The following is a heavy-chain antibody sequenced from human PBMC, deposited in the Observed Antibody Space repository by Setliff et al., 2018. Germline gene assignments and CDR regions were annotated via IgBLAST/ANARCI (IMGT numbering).Heavy chain of an antibody. CDR1: GGTFSNSA. CDR3: ARVGVEMATTPYYYYYYMDV. D-gene: IGHD5-12*01. Sequence: ASVKVSCKAFGGTFSNSAINWVRQAPGQGLEWMGGIIPLLPLPNYAVKFQGRVTITADISTNTAYMELSSLRSEDTAVYYCARVGVEMATTPYYYYYYMDVWGKGTTVTVSS. J-gene: IGHJ6*03. CDR2: IIPLLPLP. V-gene: IGHV1-69*10.